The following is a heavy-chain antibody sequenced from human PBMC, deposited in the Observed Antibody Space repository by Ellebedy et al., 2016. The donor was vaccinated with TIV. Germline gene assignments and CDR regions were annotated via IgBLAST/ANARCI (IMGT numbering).Heavy chain of an antibody. CDR2: IYYSGST. V-gene: IGHV4-30-2*01. CDR1: GGSISSGGYP. J-gene: IGHJ6*02. D-gene: IGHD4-17*01. CDR3: ARGHPTVYYGMDV. Sequence: LRLXCTVSGGSISSGGYPWSWVRQPPGKGLEWIGYIYYSGSTYYNPSLKSRVTISVDRSKNQFSLKLSSVTAADTAVYYCARGHPTVYYGMDVWGRGTTVTVSS.